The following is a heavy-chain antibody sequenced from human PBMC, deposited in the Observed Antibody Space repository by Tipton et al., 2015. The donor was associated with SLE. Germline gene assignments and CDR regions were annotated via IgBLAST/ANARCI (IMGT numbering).Heavy chain of an antibody. CDR2: IWYDGSNK. CDR1: GFTFSIYG. Sequence: SLRLSCAASGFTFSIYGMHWVRQAPGKGLEWVAVIWYDGSNKYYADSVKGRFTISRDNSKNNLYLQMNSLRADDSAVYYCANGSIPLSSFVYWGQGTLVTVSS. V-gene: IGHV3-33*06. D-gene: IGHD2-2*02. CDR3: ANGSIPLSSFVY. J-gene: IGHJ4*02.